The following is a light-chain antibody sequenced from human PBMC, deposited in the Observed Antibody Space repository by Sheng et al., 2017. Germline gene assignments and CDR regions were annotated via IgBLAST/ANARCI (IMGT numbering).Light chain of an antibody. CDR2: GAS. CDR3: QQYGSSPIT. J-gene: IGKJ5*01. Sequence: EIVLTQSPDTLSLSPGEGATLSCRPSQSVGSSYLAWYQQKPGQAPRLIIFGASGRATGIPDRFSGSGSGTDFTLTISRLEPEDFAVYYCQQYGSSPITFGQGTRLEI. V-gene: IGKV3-20*01. CDR1: QSVGSSY.